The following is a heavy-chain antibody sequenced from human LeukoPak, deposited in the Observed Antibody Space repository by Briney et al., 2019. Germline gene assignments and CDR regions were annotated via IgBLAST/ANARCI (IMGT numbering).Heavy chain of an antibody. V-gene: IGHV4-39*01. CDR1: GPSISYSNYY. J-gene: IGHJ4*02. CDR3: AVLVGEDSVFDY. D-gene: IGHD6-6*01. Sequence: SSETVSLTCTVSGPSISYSNYYWAWIRQPPGKGLGWFGNICSSGRTHNIPSLRSRDPISLDASKNKCSLGLSSESAADTAVYYCAVLVGEDSVFDYWGQGALVTVSS. CDR2: ICSSGRT.